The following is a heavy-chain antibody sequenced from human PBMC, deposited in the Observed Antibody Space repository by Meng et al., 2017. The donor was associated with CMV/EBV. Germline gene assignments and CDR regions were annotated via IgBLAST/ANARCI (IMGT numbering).Heavy chain of an antibody. CDR3: AERGGGY. V-gene: IGHV4-59*11. CDR1: GVSIRTHY. J-gene: IGHJ4*02. Sequence: QVQLQQSGPGLWKPSETLSLPCRVSGVSIRTHYWSWVRQTPGKGLEWIASIHYTGRADYSPSLKSRLTISVDTSDSQLSLKLSSVTPADTAMYYCAERGGGYWGQGILVTVSS. CDR2: IHYTGRA. D-gene: IGHD1-1*01.